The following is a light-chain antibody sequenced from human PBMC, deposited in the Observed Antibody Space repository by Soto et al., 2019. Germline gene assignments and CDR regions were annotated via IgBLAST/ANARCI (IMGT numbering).Light chain of an antibody. Sequence: DIQMTQSPSSLSASVGDRVTITCRASQTDLKYLNWYQQKPGRAPSLLIYAASSLQSGVPSRFRGSGSGTEFALTITSLQPEDFATYYCQRSYSTLFSFGPGTKVEI. V-gene: IGKV1-39*01. CDR1: QTDLKY. J-gene: IGKJ3*01. CDR3: QRSYSTLFS. CDR2: AAS.